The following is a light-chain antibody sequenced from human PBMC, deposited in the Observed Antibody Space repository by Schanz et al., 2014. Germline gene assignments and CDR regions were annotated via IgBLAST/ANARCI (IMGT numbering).Light chain of an antibody. V-gene: IGKV1-9*01. CDR2: GAS. J-gene: IGKJ2*01. CDR3: QQYGSSPYT. Sequence: IQLTQSPSSLSASVGDRVTVTCRASQAINTYLAWYQQTPGKAPKLLIFGASTLQGGVPSRFSGSGSGTDFTLTITRLEPEDFAVYFCQQYGSSPYTFGLGTKLEIK. CDR1: QAINTY.